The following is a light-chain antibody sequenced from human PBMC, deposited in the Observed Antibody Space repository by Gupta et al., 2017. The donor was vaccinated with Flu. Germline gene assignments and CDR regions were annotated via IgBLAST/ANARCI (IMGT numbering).Light chain of an antibody. CDR2: VGTGGIVG. CDR3: GADHGSGSNFVV. Sequence: SGYSNYKVDWYQQRPGKGPRFVMRVGTGGIVGSKGDGIPDRFSVLGSGLNRYLTIKNIQEEDESDYHCGADHGSGSNFVVFGGGTKLTAL. V-gene: IGLV9-49*01. CDR1: SGYSNYK. J-gene: IGLJ2*01.